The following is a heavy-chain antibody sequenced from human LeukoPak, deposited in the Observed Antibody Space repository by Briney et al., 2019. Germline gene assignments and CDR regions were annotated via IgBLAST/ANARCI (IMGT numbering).Heavy chain of an antibody. V-gene: IGHV3-21*01. Sequence: GSLRLSCAASGFTFSNSAMNWVRQVPGKGLEWVSSIDYDSSHIYYAASVRGRFTISRDNARNSVYLQMNSLRVKDTAVYYCARDPLRYLRVGHYDYWGQGTLVAVSS. D-gene: IGHD3-9*01. CDR1: GFTFSNSA. CDR3: ARDPLRYLRVGHYDY. CDR2: IDYDSSHI. J-gene: IGHJ4*02.